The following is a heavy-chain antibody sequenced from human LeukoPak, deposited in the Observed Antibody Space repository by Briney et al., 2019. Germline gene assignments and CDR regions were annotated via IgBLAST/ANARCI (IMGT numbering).Heavy chain of an antibody. V-gene: IGHV3-48*04. CDR3: ARVSSSSWWALDY. J-gene: IGHJ4*02. CDR1: GFTFSSYS. CDR2: ISSSSSSI. D-gene: IGHD6-13*01. Sequence: AGGSLRLSCAASGFTFSSYSMNWVRQAPGKGLEWVSYISSSSSSIYYADSVKGRFTISRDNAKNTLYLQMNSLRAEDTAVYYCARVSSSSWWALDYWGQGTLVTVSS.